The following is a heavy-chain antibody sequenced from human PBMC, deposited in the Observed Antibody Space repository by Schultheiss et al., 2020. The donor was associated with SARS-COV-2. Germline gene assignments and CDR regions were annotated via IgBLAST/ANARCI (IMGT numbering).Heavy chain of an antibody. Sequence: GESLKISCAASGFTFSTYAMHWVRQAPGKGLEWVELISYDGSNKFIADSVRGRLTVSRDNSKNTLYLQMNSLRPEDTAVYYCAKDASSSGWYLNWYFDLWGRGTLVTVSS. CDR2: ISYDGSNK. CDR3: AKDASSSGWYLNWYFDL. V-gene: IGHV3-30*04. J-gene: IGHJ2*01. D-gene: IGHD6-19*01. CDR1: GFTFSTYA.